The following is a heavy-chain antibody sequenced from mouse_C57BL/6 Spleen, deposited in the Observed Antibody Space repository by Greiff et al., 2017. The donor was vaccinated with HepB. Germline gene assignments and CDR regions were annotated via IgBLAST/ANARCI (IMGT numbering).Heavy chain of an antibody. CDR2: INPSNGGT. CDR3: ARGGGNYFYYFDY. D-gene: IGHD2-1*01. Sequence: VQLQQPGTELVKPGASVKLSCKASGYTFTSYWMHWVKQRPGQGLEWIGNINPSNGGTNYNEKFKSKATLTVDKSSSTAYMQLSSLTSEDSAVYYCARGGGNYFYYFDYWGQGTTLTVSS. V-gene: IGHV1-53*01. J-gene: IGHJ2*01. CDR1: GYTFTSYW.